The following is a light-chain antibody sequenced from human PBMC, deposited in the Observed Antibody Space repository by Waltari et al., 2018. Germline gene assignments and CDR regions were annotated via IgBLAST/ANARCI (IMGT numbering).Light chain of an antibody. V-gene: IGLV2-11*01. J-gene: IGLJ2*01. CDR1: SSYVGGYNS. CDR2: DVS. Sequence: QSALTQPRSVSGSPGQSVTISCTGTSSYVGGYNSFSWYQQHPGKAPKLMIYDVSKRPSGVPDRFSGSKSGNTASLTISGLQAEDEADYYCCSYAGSYPVVFGGGTKLTVL. CDR3: CSYAGSYPVV.